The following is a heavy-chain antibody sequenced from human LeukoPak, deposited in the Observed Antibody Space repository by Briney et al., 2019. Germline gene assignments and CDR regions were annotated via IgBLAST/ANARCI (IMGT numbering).Heavy chain of an antibody. CDR3: ANWDGSYTSGWYDC. Sequence: GGSLRLSCAASEFTFSSYSMNWVRQAPGKGLEWVSSISSSSSYIYYADSVKGRFTISRDNAKNSLYLQMNSLRAEDTAVYYCANWDGSYTSGWYDCWGQGTLVTVSS. V-gene: IGHV3-21*04. CDR1: EFTFSSYS. CDR2: ISSSSSYI. J-gene: IGHJ5*01. D-gene: IGHD6-19*01.